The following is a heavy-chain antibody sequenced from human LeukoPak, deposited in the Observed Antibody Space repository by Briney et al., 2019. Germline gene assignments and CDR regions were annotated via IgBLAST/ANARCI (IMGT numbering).Heavy chain of an antibody. V-gene: IGHV1-18*01. CDR1: GYTFTNYG. J-gene: IGHJ3*02. CDR3: ARGREGGYYDAFDI. CDR2: ISRYNGNT. D-gene: IGHD5-12*01. Sequence: ASVKVSCKTSGYTFTNYGINWVRQAPGQGLEWMGWISRYNGNTNYAQKFQGWVTMTRDTSISTAYMELSRLRSDDTAVYYCARGREGGYYDAFDIWGQGTMVTVSS.